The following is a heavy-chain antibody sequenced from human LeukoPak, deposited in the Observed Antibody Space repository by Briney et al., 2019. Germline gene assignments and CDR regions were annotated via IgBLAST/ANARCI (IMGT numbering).Heavy chain of an antibody. Sequence: GGSLRLSCAASGFTFSNFWMHWVRQAPGKGPVWVSRINTDGSSPSYADSVKGRFTISRDNAKNTLYLQMNSLRAEDTAVYYCARSPEKPGPRDYWGQGTLVTVSS. CDR1: GFTFSNFW. CDR2: INTDGSSP. D-gene: IGHD7-27*01. V-gene: IGHV3-74*01. J-gene: IGHJ4*02. CDR3: ARSPEKPGPRDY.